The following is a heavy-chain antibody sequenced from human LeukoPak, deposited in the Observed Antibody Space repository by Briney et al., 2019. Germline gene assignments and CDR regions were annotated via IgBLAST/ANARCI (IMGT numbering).Heavy chain of an antibody. CDR2: ITSYSSTI. V-gene: IGHV3-48*04. Sequence: GGTLRLSCAASGFPFSSYSMNWVRQAPGRGLEWVSYITSYSSTIYYADSVKGRFTISRDNAKNSLYLQMNSLRAEDTAVYYCARDPEYYDSSGYYGGFDYWGQGTQVTVSS. CDR3: ARDPEYYDSSGYYGGFDY. D-gene: IGHD3-22*01. CDR1: GFPFSSYS. J-gene: IGHJ4*02.